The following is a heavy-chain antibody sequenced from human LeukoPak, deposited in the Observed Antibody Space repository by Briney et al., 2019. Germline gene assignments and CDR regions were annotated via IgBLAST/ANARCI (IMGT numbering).Heavy chain of an antibody. V-gene: IGHV1-2*02. CDR1: GYTFTCYY. D-gene: IGHD6-13*01. Sequence: ASVKVSCKASGYTFTCYYLHWVRQAPGQGLEWMGWINPNSGGTNYAQKFQGRVTMTGDTSISTAYLQWSSLKASDTAMYYCARHGGAFGSSWYSGYWGQGTLVTVSS. CDR2: INPNSGGT. CDR3: ARHGGAFGSSWYSGY. J-gene: IGHJ4*02.